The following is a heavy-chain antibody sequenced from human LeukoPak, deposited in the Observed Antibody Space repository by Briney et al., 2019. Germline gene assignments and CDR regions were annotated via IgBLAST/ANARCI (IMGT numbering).Heavy chain of an antibody. D-gene: IGHD6-13*01. CDR3: ARVGSSSWYGADY. J-gene: IGHJ4*02. CDR2: IYYSGST. Sequence: SETLSLTCTVSSGSISSYYWSWIRQPPGKGLEWIGYIYYSGSTNYNPSLKSRVTISVDTSKNQFSLKLSSVTAADTAVYYCARVGSSSWYGADYWGQGTLVTVSS. CDR1: SGSISSYY. V-gene: IGHV4-59*01.